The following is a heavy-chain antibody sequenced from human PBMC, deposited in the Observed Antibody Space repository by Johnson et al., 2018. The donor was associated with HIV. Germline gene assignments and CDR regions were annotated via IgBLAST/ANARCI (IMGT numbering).Heavy chain of an antibody. Sequence: QVLLVESGGGVVQPGRSLRLSCAASGFTFSSYAMHWVRQAPGKGLEWVAVISYDGSNKYYADSVKGRFTISRDNSKNTLYLQMNRLRAEDTAVYYCARESIHSSGWSPEAFDIWGQGTMVTVSS. CDR1: GFTFSSYA. V-gene: IGHV3-30-3*01. J-gene: IGHJ3*02. D-gene: IGHD6-19*01. CDR2: ISYDGSNK. CDR3: ARESIHSSGWSPEAFDI.